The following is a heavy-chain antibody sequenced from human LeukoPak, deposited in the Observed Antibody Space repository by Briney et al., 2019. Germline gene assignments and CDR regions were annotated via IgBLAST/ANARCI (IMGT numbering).Heavy chain of an antibody. J-gene: IGHJ4*02. Sequence: PSETLSLTCTVSGYSISSGYYWGWIRHPPGQGLEWIGSIYHSGSTYYNPSLKSRVTISVDTSKNQFSLKLSSVTAADTAVYYCARVWFLEWVYFDYWGQGTLVTVSS. V-gene: IGHV4-38-2*02. D-gene: IGHD3-3*01. CDR3: ARVWFLEWVYFDY. CDR2: IYHSGST. CDR1: GYSISSGYY.